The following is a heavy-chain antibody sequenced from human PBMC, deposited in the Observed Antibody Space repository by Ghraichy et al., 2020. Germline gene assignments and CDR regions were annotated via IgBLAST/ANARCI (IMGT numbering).Heavy chain of an antibody. J-gene: IGHJ4*02. Sequence: SETLSLTCTVSGGSISSSSFHWDWIRQPPGKGLEWIGDIYYSGSTYYNPSLESRVTMSIDTSRNQFSLKLSSVTAADTAVYYCARHPRGTNQFDSWGQGTLVTVSS. CDR1: GGSISSSSFH. V-gene: IGHV4-39*01. D-gene: IGHD1-14*01. CDR2: IYYSGST. CDR3: ARHPRGTNQFDS.